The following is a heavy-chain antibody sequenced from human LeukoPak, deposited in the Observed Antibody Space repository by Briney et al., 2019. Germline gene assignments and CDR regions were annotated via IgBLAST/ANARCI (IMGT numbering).Heavy chain of an antibody. CDR2: IYSSGST. D-gene: IGHD5-18*01. J-gene: IGHJ4*02. CDR3: ARSMRGYSYLFDY. CDR1: GGSISGYY. V-gene: IGHV4-59*01. Sequence: SETLSLTCIVSGGSISGYYWSWIRQSPGKGLEWIAYIYSSGSTNYNPSLKSRVTISVDTSKTEFSLKVSSVTAADTAVYYCARSMRGYSYLFDYWGQGTLVTVSS.